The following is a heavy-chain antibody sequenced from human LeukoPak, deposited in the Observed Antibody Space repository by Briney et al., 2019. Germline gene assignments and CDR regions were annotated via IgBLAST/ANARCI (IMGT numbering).Heavy chain of an antibody. CDR2: ITSSSSYI. CDR3: AREYGSGSYRF. V-gene: IGHV3-21*01. Sequence: GGSLRLSCAASGFTFSSYSMNWVRQAPGQGLEWVSSITSSSSYIYYADSVKGRFTISRDNAKNSLYLQMNSLRAEDTAVYYCAREYGSGSYRFWGQGTLVTVSS. J-gene: IGHJ4*02. CDR1: GFTFSSYS. D-gene: IGHD3-10*01.